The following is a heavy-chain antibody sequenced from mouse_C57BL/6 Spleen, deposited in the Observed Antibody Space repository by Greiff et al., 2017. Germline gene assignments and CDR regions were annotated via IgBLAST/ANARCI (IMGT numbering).Heavy chain of an antibody. V-gene: IGHV2-2*01. Sequence: VQLVESGPGLVQPSQSLSITCTVSGFSLTSYGVHWVRQSPGKGLEWLGVIWSGGSTDYNAAFISRLSISKDNSKSQVFFKMNSLQADDTAIYYCAKSPGPTGEGVVDYWGQGTSVTVSS. D-gene: IGHD3-2*01. CDR1: GFSLTSYG. J-gene: IGHJ4*01. CDR3: AKSPGPTGEGVVDY. CDR2: IWSGGST.